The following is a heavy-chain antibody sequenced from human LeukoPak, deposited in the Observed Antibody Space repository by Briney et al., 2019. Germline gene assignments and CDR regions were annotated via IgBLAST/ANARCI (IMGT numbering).Heavy chain of an antibody. V-gene: IGHV3-30*18. Sequence: PGRSLRLSSAASGFTFSGYGMHWVRQAPGKGLEWVAVISFDGSNKYYADSVKGRFTFSRDNSKNTLYLQMDSLRTEDTAVYYCAKGVYGDYAPALDYWGQGTLVTVSS. CDR2: ISFDGSNK. J-gene: IGHJ4*02. CDR3: AKGVYGDYAPALDY. D-gene: IGHD4-17*01. CDR1: GFTFSGYG.